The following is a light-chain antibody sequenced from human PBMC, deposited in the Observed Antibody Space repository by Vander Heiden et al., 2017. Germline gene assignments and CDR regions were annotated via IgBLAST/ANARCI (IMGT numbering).Light chain of an antibody. CDR1: RWGNIY. CDR3: QAWNSRTVV. CDR2: QDT. V-gene: IGLV3-1*01. Sequence: YELAQPPPPSVSVGQTATTTCSGNRWGNIYACWYQQEPGQFPVLVIYQDTKPPSGIPERFSGSNSGNTATLTISGTQAMDEADYYCQAWNSRTVVFGGGTKLTVL. J-gene: IGLJ2*01.